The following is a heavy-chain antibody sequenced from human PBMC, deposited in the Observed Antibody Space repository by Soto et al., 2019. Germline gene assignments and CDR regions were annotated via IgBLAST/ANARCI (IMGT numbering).Heavy chain of an antibody. Sequence: PGGSLRLSCAASGFTFSSYSMNWLRQAPGKGLEWVSSISSSSSYIYYADSVKGRFTISRDNAKNSLYLQMNSLRAEDTAVYYCARYGSGSRRLYDYWGQGTLVTVSS. D-gene: IGHD3-10*01. CDR3: ARYGSGSRRLYDY. V-gene: IGHV3-21*01. CDR1: GFTFSSYS. CDR2: ISSSSSYI. J-gene: IGHJ4*02.